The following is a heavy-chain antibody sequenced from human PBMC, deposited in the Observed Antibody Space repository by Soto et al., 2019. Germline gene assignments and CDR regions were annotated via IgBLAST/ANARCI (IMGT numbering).Heavy chain of an antibody. V-gene: IGHV4-39*01. CDR1: GGSISSSSYY. J-gene: IGHJ4*02. D-gene: IGHD6-19*01. Sequence: QLQLQESGPGLVKPSETLSLTCTVSGGSISSSSYYWGWIRQPPGKGPEWIGSIYYSGSTYYNPSLKSRVTISVDTSKNQFSLKLSSVTAADTAVYYCARPGAVAGFDYWGQGTLVTVSS. CDR3: ARPGAVAGFDY. CDR2: IYYSGST.